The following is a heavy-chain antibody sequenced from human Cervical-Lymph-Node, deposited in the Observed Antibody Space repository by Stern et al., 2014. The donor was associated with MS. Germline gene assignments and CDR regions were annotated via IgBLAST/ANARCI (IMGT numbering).Heavy chain of an antibody. V-gene: IGHV4-59*01. D-gene: IGHD6-13*01. CDR1: GGSISSYY. CDR2: IYYSGST. J-gene: IGHJ5*01. CDR3: ARGYSSSWYWFDS. Sequence: VQLVQSGPGLVKPSATLSLTCTVSGGSISSYYWSWIRQPPGKGLEWIGYIYYSGSTNYNPSLKSRVTISVDTSKNQFSLKLSSVTAADTAVYFCARGYSSSWYWFDSGGQGTQGTVS.